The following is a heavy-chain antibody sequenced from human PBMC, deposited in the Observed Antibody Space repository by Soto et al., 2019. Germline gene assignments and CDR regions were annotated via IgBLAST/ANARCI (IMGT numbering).Heavy chain of an antibody. V-gene: IGHV4-59*08. CDR2: IYYSGST. CDR3: ASSPPPRYFAL. Sequence: QVQLQESGPGLVKPSETLSLTCTVSGGSISSYYWSWIRQPPGKGLEWIGYIYYSGSTNYNPSLKSRVTLSVTTAKNRFSLTLSAVTAADTAVYYCASSPPPRYFALWGRGTLVTVSS. CDR1: GGSISSYY. J-gene: IGHJ2*01.